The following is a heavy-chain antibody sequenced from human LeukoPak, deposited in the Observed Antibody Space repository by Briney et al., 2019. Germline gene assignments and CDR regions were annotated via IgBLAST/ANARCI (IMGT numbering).Heavy chain of an antibody. CDR3: ARESQITIFGGKVAFDI. D-gene: IGHD3-3*01. CDR1: GYTFISYY. CDR2: INPSGGST. V-gene: IGHV1-46*01. J-gene: IGHJ3*02. Sequence: ASVKVSCKASGYTFISYYMHWVRQAPGQGLEWMGIINPSGGSTSYAQKFQGRVTMTRDTSTSTVYMELSSLRSEDTAVYYCARESQITIFGGKVAFDIWGQGTMVTVSS.